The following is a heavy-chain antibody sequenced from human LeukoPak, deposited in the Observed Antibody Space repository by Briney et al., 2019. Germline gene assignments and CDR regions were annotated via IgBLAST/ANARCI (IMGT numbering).Heavy chain of an antibody. V-gene: IGHV1-69*05. CDR3: ARDFYSYYYDSSGYPSDAFDI. J-gene: IGHJ3*02. Sequence: ASVKVSCKDSGGTLSSYTISWVRQAPGQGLEWMGEIIPMFGTINFAQKFQDRVTLTTDESTTTAYMELSSLRSEDTAVYYCARDFYSYYYDSSGYPSDAFDIWGQGTMVTVSS. CDR1: GGTLSSYT. D-gene: IGHD3-22*01. CDR2: IIPMFGTI.